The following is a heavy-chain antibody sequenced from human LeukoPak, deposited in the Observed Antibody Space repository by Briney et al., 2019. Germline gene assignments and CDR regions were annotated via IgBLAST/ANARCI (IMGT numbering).Heavy chain of an antibody. CDR1: GYTLTELS. Sequence: ASVKVSCKVSGYTLTELSIHWVRQAPGKGLEWMGGFDPEDGETIYAQKFQGRVTMTEDTSTNTAYMELSSLRSEDTAVYYCATQVGATDWYFDLWGRGTLVTVSS. D-gene: IGHD1-26*01. CDR3: ATQVGATDWYFDL. J-gene: IGHJ2*01. CDR2: FDPEDGET. V-gene: IGHV1-24*01.